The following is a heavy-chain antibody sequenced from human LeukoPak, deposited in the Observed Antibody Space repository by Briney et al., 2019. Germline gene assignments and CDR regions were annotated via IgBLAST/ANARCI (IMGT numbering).Heavy chain of an antibody. D-gene: IGHD2-15*01. J-gene: IGHJ4*02. CDR1: GYTFTGYY. CDR3: ARDQVAATSAHNFDY. Sequence: ASVNVSCKASGYTFTGYYLHWVRQAPGQGLEWMGWINPHSGATTFPQKFQGRVTMTMDTSISTTYMELNRLRSDDTAVYYCARDQVAATSAHNFDYWGQGTLVTVSS. CDR2: INPHSGAT. V-gene: IGHV1-2*02.